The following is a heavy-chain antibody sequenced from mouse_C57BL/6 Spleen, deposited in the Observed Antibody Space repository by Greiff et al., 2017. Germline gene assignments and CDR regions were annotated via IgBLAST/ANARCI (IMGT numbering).Heavy chain of an antibody. V-gene: IGHV1-61*01. J-gene: IGHJ2*01. Sequence: QVQLQQSGAELVRPGSSVKLSCKASGYTFTSYWMDWVKQRPGQGLEWIGNIYPSDSETHYNQKFKDKATLTVDKSYSTAYMQLSSLTSEDSAVYYCASGGITGTSFDDWGQGTTLTVSS. D-gene: IGHD4-1*01. CDR2: IYPSDSET. CDR3: ASGGITGTSFDD. CDR1: GYTFTSYW.